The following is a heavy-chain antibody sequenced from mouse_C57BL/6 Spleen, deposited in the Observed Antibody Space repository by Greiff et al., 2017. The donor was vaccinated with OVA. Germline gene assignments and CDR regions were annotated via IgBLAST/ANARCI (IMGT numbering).Heavy chain of an antibody. D-gene: IGHD2-1*01. CDR1: GYTLTDYY. CDR3: AIYYGNYVGYFDV. V-gene: IGHV1-26*01. CDR2: INPNNGGT. J-gene: IGHJ1*03. Sequence: EVQLQQSGPELVKPGASVKISCKASGYTLTDYYMNWVKQSHGKSLEWIGDINPNNGGTSYNQKFKGKATLTVDKSSSTAYMELRSLTSEDSAVYYCAIYYGNYVGYFDVWGTGTTVTVSS.